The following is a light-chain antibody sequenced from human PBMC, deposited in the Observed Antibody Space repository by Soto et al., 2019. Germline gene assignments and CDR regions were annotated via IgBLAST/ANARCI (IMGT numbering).Light chain of an antibody. V-gene: IGKV1-39*01. Sequence: DIPMTQSPSSLSASVGDRVTITCRASQSIRNYLNWYQQKPGKAPKLLIYAASSLQSGVPSGFSGSGSGTDFTLTISSLQPEDFATYYCQQSYSTPWTFGQGTKVEIK. CDR1: QSIRNY. CDR2: AAS. J-gene: IGKJ1*01. CDR3: QQSYSTPWT.